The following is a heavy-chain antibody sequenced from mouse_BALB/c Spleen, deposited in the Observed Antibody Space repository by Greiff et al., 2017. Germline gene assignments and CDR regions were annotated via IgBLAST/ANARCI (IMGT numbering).Heavy chain of an antibody. CDR3: ARGLLRGFDY. V-gene: IGHV5-17*02. J-gene: IGHJ2*01. Sequence: DVMLVESGGGLVQPGGSRKLSCAASGFTFSSFGMHWVRQAPEKGLEWVAYISSGSSTIYYADTVKGRFTISRDNPKNTLFLQMTSLRSEDTAMYYCARGLLRGFDYWGQGTTLTVSS. CDR2: ISSGSSTI. CDR1: GFTFSSFG. D-gene: IGHD2-3*01.